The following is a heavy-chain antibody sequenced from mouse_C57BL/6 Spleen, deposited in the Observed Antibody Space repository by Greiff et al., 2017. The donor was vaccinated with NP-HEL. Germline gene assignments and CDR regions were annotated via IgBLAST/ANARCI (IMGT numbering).Heavy chain of an antibody. Sequence: EVHLVESGGGLVQPGGSLKLSCAASGFTFSDYGMAWVRQAPRKGPEWVAFISNLAYSIYYADTVTGRFTISRENAKNTLYLEMSSLRSEDTAMYYCARQEGLYSNGSYYAMDYWGQGTSVTVSS. J-gene: IGHJ4*01. CDR3: ARQEGLYSNGSYYAMDY. CDR2: ISNLAYSI. V-gene: IGHV5-15*01. D-gene: IGHD2-5*01. CDR1: GFTFSDYG.